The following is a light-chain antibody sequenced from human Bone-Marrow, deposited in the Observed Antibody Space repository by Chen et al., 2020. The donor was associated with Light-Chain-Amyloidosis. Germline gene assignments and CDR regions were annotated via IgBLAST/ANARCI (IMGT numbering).Light chain of an antibody. CDR3: QQYGNSPLT. CDR2: GSS. J-gene: IGKJ4*01. Sequence: EIVLTQSPRTLSLSPGEGANLSCRAIQTISSNYLTWYQQKFGQAPRLLIYGSSSRATGIPDRFTGSGSGTDFTLTINRLEPEDFAMYYCQQYGNSPLTFGGGTKVEIK. V-gene: IGKV3-20*01. CDR1: QTISSNY.